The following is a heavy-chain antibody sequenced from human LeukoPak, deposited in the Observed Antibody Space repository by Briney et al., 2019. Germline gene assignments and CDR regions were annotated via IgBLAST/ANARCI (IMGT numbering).Heavy chain of an antibody. D-gene: IGHD6-13*01. Sequence: ASVKVSCKASGYTFTGYHLHWVRQAPGQGLEWMGWIYPNNGGTNYAERFQGRVTMTRDTSISTTYMELSRLTSDDTAVYYCTRQQNLIPGAHDSWGQGTLVTVSS. CDR1: GYTFTGYH. J-gene: IGHJ4*02. CDR3: TRQQNLIPGAHDS. CDR2: IYPNNGGT. V-gene: IGHV1-2*02.